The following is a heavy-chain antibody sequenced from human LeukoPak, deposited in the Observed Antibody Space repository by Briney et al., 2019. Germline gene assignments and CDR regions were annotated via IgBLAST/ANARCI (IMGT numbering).Heavy chain of an antibody. CDR1: VFIFSSYA. CDR3: AKDRMKWRVAAAAIEY. D-gene: IGHD2-2*01. CDR2: LCGSGGNK. V-gene: IGHV3-23*01. Sequence: GGSLILSCAASVFIFSSYAMSWVRQARGGGLEWVSALCGSGGNKYYADSVKGRFTISRDNSKSTLYLQMNSLRGDDKAVYYCAKDRMKWRVAAAAIEYWGRGTLVTVST. J-gene: IGHJ4*02.